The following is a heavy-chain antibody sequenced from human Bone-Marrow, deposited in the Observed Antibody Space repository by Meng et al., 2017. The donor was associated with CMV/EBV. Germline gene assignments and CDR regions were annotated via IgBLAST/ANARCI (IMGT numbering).Heavy chain of an antibody. J-gene: IGHJ5*02. V-gene: IGHV4-34*01. CDR3: ARGRRRYCSSTSCYMGWFDP. CDR2: INHSGST. CDR1: GGSISSGYY. D-gene: IGHD2-2*02. Sequence: GSLRLSCAVYGGSISSGYYWSWIRQPPGKGLEWIGEINHSGSTNYNPSLKSRVTISVDTSKNQFSLKLSSVTAADTAVYYCARGRRRYCSSTSCYMGWFDPWGQGTLVTVSS.